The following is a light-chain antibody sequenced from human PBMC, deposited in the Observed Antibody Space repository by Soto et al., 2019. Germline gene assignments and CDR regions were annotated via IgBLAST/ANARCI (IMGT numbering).Light chain of an antibody. CDR3: SSLTSTTTYV. Sequence: QSVLTQPASVSGSPGQSIAISCTGTSSDVGSHDLVSWYQQQSGKVPKLIIYDVSSRPSGVSNHFSGSKSGNTASLTISGLQAEDEADYYCSSLTSTTTYVFGTGTKVTVL. J-gene: IGLJ1*01. V-gene: IGLV2-14*02. CDR2: DVS. CDR1: SSDVGSHDL.